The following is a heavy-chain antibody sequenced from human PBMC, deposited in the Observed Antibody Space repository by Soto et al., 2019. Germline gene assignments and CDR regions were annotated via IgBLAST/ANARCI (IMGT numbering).Heavy chain of an antibody. CDR3: ARHPNTYCSSTSCYNYGMDV. CDR1: GYSFTSYW. Sequence: PGESLKISCKGSGYSFTSYWIGWVRQMPGKGLEWMGIIYPGDSDTRYSPSFQGQVTISADKSISTAYLQWSSLKASDTAMYYCARHPNTYCSSTSCYNYGMDVWGQGTTVTVSS. V-gene: IGHV5-51*01. J-gene: IGHJ6*02. CDR2: IYPGDSDT. D-gene: IGHD2-2*02.